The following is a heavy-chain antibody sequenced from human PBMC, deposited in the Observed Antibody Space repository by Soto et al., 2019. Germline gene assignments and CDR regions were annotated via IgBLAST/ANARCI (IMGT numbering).Heavy chain of an antibody. CDR3: ARDGYYYDSSGYYYYFDY. V-gene: IGHV1-69*12. J-gene: IGHJ4*02. CDR1: GGTFSSYA. CDR2: IIAIFGTA. Sequence: QVQLVQSGAEVKKPGSSVKVSCKASGGTFSSYAISWVRQAPGQGLEWMGGIIAIFGTANYAQKFQGRVTITADESTSTAYMELSSLRSEDTAVYYCARDGYYYDSSGYYYYFDYWGQGTLVTVSS. D-gene: IGHD3-22*01.